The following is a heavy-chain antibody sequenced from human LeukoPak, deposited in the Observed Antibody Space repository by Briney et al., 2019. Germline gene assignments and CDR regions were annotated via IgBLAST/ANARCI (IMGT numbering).Heavy chain of an antibody. CDR1: GGSISSSSYY. J-gene: IGHJ5*02. D-gene: IGHD2-2*02. V-gene: IGHV4-39*01. CDR3: ARHVTDIVVVPAAIVFDP. Sequence: PSETLSLTCTVSGGSISSSSYYWGWIRQPPGKGLERIGSIYYSGSTYYNPSLKSRVTISVDTSKNQFSLKLSSVTAADTAVYYCARHVTDIVVVPAAIVFDPWGQGTLVTVSS. CDR2: IYYSGST.